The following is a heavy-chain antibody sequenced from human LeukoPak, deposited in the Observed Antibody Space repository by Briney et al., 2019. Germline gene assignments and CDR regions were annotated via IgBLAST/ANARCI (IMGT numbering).Heavy chain of an antibody. CDR3: ARDPLGGDSGIDY. J-gene: IGHJ4*02. CDR1: GGSFSGYY. Sequence: SETLSLTCAVYGGSFSGYYWSWIRQPPGKGLEWIGEINHSGSTNCNPSLKSRVTISVDTSKNQFSLKLSSVTAADTAVYYCARDPLGGDSGIDYWGQGTLVTVSS. CDR2: INHSGST. D-gene: IGHD2-21*02. V-gene: IGHV4-34*01.